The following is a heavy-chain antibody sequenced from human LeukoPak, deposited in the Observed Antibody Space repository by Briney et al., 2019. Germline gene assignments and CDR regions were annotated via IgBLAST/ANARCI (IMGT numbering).Heavy chain of an antibody. D-gene: IGHD3-3*01. CDR1: GFTVSSNC. J-gene: IGHJ4*02. V-gene: IGHV3-66*04. CDR3: ARHRPSYYDFWSGYYEYRGFLDY. CDR2: IYSGGST. Sequence: GGSLRLSCAASGFTVSSNCMSWVRQAPGKGLEWVSVIYSGGSTYYADSVKGRFTISRDNSKNTLYLQMNSLRAEDTAVYYCARHRPSYYDFWSGYYEYRGFLDYWGQGTLVTVSS.